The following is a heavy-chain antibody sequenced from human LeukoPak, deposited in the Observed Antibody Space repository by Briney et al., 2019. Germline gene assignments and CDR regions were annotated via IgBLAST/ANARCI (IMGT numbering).Heavy chain of an antibody. V-gene: IGHV1-2*06. J-gene: IGHJ4*02. CDR1: GYNFIGYY. CDR3: ARGSGSYGTTFDY. CDR2: INPKGGGS. Sequence: ASVEVSCKTSGYNFIGYYIHWVRQAPGQGLEWMGRINPKGGGSYYAQKFQGRVTMTRDTSMSTAYMEVSRLRYDDTAMYYCARGSGSYGTTFDYWGQGTLVTVSS. D-gene: IGHD1-26*01.